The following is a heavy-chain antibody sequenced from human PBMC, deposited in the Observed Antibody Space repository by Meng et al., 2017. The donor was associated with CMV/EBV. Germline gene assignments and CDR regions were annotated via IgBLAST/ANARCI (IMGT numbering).Heavy chain of an antibody. Sequence: GGSLRLSCAASGFTFSSYWMHWVRQAPGKGLVRVSRINSDGSSTSYADSVKGRFTISRDNAKNTLYLQMNSLRAEDTAVYYCAREDYGYYGMDVWGQGTTVTVSS. V-gene: IGHV3-74*01. CDR1: GFTFSSYW. J-gene: IGHJ6*02. CDR2: INSDGSST. CDR3: AREDYGYYGMDV.